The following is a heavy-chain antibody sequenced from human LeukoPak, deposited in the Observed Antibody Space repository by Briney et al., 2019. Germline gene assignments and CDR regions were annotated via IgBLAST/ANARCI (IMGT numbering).Heavy chain of an antibody. CDR1: GFTFSSYW. J-gene: IGHJ5*02. Sequence: PGGSLRLSCAASGFTFSSYWMHWVRQAPGKGLVWFSRINSDGSSTSYADSVKGRFTISRDNAKNTLYLQMNSLRAEDTAVYYCARDAPKSGWFDPWGQGTLVTVSS. V-gene: IGHV3-74*01. CDR2: INSDGSST. D-gene: IGHD3-3*01. CDR3: ARDAPKSGWFDP.